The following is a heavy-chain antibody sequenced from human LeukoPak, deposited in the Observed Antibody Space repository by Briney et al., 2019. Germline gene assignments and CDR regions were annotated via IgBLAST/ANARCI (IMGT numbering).Heavy chain of an antibody. Sequence: GGSLRLSCAASGFTFSSYAVSWVRQAPGRGLEWVSLISGTGGSTYYADSVKGRFTISRDNSKNTLYLQMNSPRAEDTAVYYCAKDQVGSGSIVDYWGQGTLVTVSS. CDR2: ISGTGGST. V-gene: IGHV3-23*01. J-gene: IGHJ4*02. CDR1: GFTFSSYA. D-gene: IGHD3-10*01. CDR3: AKDQVGSGSIVDY.